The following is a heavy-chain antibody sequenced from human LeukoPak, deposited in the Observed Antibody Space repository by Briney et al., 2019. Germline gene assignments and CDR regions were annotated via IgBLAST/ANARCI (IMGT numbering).Heavy chain of an antibody. CDR2: ISINGGNT. D-gene: IGHD6-19*01. J-gene: IGHJ4*02. CDR1: GFIFSNYA. CDR3: AIDGGWRYDY. Sequence: PGGSLRLSCAASGFIFSNYAMEWVRQAPGKGLEFVSGISINGGNTYYANSVKGRFTISGDNSKNTVYLQVGSLRSEDMAVYYCAIDGGWRYDYWGQGTLVTVSS. V-gene: IGHV3-64*01.